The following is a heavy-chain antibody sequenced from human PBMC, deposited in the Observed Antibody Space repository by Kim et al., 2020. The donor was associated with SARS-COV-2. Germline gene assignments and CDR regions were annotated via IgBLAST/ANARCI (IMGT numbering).Heavy chain of an antibody. V-gene: IGHV3-48*04. CDR3: AKITYYDILTGPPPGVYY. J-gene: IGHJ6*01. CDR1: GFTFSSYS. Sequence: GGSLRLSCAASGFTFSSYSMNWVRQAPGKGLEWVSYISSSSTIYYADSVKGRFTISRDNAKNSLYLQMNSLRAEDTAVYYCAKITYYDILTGPPPGVYY. D-gene: IGHD3-9*01. CDR2: ISSSSTI.